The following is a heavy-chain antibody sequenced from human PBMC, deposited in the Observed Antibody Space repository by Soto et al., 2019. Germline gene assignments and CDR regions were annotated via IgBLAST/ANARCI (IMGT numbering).Heavy chain of an antibody. Sequence: PGGSLRLSCAASGFTFSSYSMNWVRQAPGKGLEWVSYISSSSSTIYYADSVKGRFTISRDNAKNSLYLQMNSLRDEDTAVYYCARWEYHYDSSGFAYNGFDNWGQGTMVTVSS. CDR3: ARWEYHYDSSGFAYNGFDN. J-gene: IGHJ3*02. CDR2: ISSSSSTI. V-gene: IGHV3-48*02. D-gene: IGHD3-22*01. CDR1: GFTFSSYS.